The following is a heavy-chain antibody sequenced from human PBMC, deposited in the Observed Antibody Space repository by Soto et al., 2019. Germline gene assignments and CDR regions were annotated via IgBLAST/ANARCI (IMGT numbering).Heavy chain of an antibody. CDR1: GDSVSSNSAG. CDR2: TYYRSKWYY. D-gene: IGHD1-26*01. Sequence: PSQTLSLTCAITGDSVSSNSAGWSWVRQSPSRGLEWLGRTYYRSKWYYEYTVSVRGRITINPDTSKNQYSLQLNSVTPEDTAVYFCARGEQYSGRIFDYWGQGTLGTV. CDR3: ARGEQYSGRIFDY. J-gene: IGHJ4*01. V-gene: IGHV6-1*01.